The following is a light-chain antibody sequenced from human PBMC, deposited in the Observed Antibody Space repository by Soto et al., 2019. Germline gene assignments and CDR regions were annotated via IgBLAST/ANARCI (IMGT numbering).Light chain of an antibody. CDR1: QSVSRGF. Sequence: EIVLTQSPDTLSLSPGERATLSCRASQSVSRGFLAWYQLKPGQAPRLLIYGASSRATGVPDRFSGSGSGTDFTLHISRLEPEDFAVYYCQQYVTSPRTFGQGTKVDIK. V-gene: IGKV3-20*01. CDR3: QQYVTSPRT. CDR2: GAS. J-gene: IGKJ1*01.